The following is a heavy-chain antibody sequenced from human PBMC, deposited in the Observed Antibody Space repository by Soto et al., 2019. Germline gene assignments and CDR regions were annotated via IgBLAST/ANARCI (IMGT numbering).Heavy chain of an antibody. D-gene: IGHD6-19*01. CDR2: IYHSGST. CDR1: SGSISSSNW. CDR3: PVAVAGTDYYFDY. V-gene: IGHV4-4*02. Sequence: SETLSLTCAVSSGSISSSNWWSWVRQPPGKGLEWIGEIYHSGSTNYNPSLKSRVTISVDKSKNQFSLKLSSVTAADTAVYYCPVAVAGTDYYFDYWGQGTLVTVSS. J-gene: IGHJ4*02.